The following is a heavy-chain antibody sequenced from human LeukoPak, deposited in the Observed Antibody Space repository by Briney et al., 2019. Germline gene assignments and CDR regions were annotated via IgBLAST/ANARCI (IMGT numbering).Heavy chain of an antibody. CDR2: IRLDGSNK. D-gene: IGHD3-22*01. J-gene: IGHJ4*02. V-gene: IGHV3-30*02. CDR3: AKDPPRYYYDSNDMK. Sequence: GGSLRLSCAASGFTFSSNSMNWVRQAPGKGLEWVAFIRLDGSNKYYADSVKGRFTVSRDNSKNTLYLQMNSLRPEDTAVYYCAKDPPRYYYDSNDMKWGQGTLVTVSS. CDR1: GFTFSSNS.